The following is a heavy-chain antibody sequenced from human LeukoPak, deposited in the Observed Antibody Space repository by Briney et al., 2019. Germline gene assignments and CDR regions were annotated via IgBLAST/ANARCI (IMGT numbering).Heavy chain of an antibody. J-gene: IGHJ4*02. CDR1: GGSISSYY. CDR3: ASGRDYDFWSGYYIPFDY. V-gene: IGHV4-59*01. Sequence: SETLSLTCTVSGGSISSYYWSWIRQSPGKGLEWIGYIYYSGSTNYNPSLKSRVTISVDTSKNQFSLKLSSVTAADTAVYYCASGRDYDFWSGYYIPFDYWGQGTLVTVSS. D-gene: IGHD3-3*01. CDR2: IYYSGST.